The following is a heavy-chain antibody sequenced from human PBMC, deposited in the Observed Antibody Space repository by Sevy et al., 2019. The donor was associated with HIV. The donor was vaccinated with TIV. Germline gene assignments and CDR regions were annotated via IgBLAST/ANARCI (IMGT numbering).Heavy chain of an antibody. CDR3: VRRGVDTYNVYFDL. CDR2: ISTGTDHI. CDR1: GFTFSAYS. J-gene: IGHJ4*02. D-gene: IGHD3-10*01. Sequence: GGCLRLSCTASGFTFSAYSMNCVRQAPGKGLEWLSYISTGTDHIYYADSAKGRFTISRDDAKKSVYLEMKSLRDQDTALYYCVRRGVDTYNVYFDLWGQGTLVTVSS. V-gene: IGHV3-21*05.